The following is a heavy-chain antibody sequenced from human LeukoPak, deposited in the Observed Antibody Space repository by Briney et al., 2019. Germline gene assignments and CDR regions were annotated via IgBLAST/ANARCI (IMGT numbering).Heavy chain of an antibody. D-gene: IGHD1-1*01. CDR3: ARATPGFGRNVEKYFDY. CDR2: IKQDGSEK. CDR1: GFTFSSYW. Sequence: GGSLRLSCAGSGFTFSSYWMSWVRQAPGKGLEWVANIKQDGSEKHYVDSVKGRFTISRDNAKNSLFLQMNSLRAEDTAVYYCARATPGFGRNVEKYFDYWGQGTLVTVSS. V-gene: IGHV3-7*03. J-gene: IGHJ4*02.